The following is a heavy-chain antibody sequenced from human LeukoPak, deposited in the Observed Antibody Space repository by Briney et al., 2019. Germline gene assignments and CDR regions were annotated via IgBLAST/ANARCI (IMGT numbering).Heavy chain of an antibody. D-gene: IGHD2-15*01. CDR1: GYTFTGYY. CDR2: INPNSGGT. J-gene: IGHJ6*02. Sequence: ASVKVSCKASGYTFTGYYMHWVRQAPGQGLEWMGWINPNSGGTNYAQKFQGWVTMTRDTSISTAYMELSRLRSDDTAVYYCARGPARYCSGGSCSPNYYGMTSGAKGPRSPSP. CDR3: ARGPARYCSGGSCSPNYYGMTS. V-gene: IGHV1-2*04.